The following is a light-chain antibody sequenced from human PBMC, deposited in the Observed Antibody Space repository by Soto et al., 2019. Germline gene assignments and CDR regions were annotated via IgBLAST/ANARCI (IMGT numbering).Light chain of an antibody. CDR1: QSVSSSY. V-gene: IGKV3-20*01. CDR2: GAS. J-gene: IGKJ5*01. CDR3: QQYGSSPT. Sequence: EIVLTQSPGTLSLSPGERATLSCRASQSVSSSYLAWYQQKPGQAPRLLIYGASSRATGIPDRFSGSGSGTDFTLTISRLEPEDSAVYYCQQYGSSPTFGQWTRLEIK.